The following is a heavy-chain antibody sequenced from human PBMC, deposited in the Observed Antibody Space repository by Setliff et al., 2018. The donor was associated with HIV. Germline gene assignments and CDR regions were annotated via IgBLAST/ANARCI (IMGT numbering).Heavy chain of an antibody. CDR1: GFTFSTFA. J-gene: IGHJ4*02. CDR3: VRDQNTPSRCRSKTCINPGDY. Sequence: PGGSLRLSCVASGFTFSTFAMHWVRQAPGKGLEWVSVISYDGSRTYYVDSVKGRFTISRDNSKNTLYLQMDSLRAEDTAVYYCVRDQNTPSRCRSKTCINPGDYWGLGTLVTVSS. CDR2: ISYDGSRT. D-gene: IGHD2-2*01. V-gene: IGHV3-30*07.